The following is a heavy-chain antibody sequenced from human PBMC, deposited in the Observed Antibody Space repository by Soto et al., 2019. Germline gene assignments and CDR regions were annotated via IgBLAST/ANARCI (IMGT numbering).Heavy chain of an antibody. CDR1: GFTFSSYA. J-gene: IGHJ4*02. V-gene: IGHV3-23*01. CDR3: ATDFVTGHVY. Sequence: GGSLRLSCAASGFTFSSYAMSWVRQAPGKGLEWVSTINHGGDSTYYADSVKGRFTISRDNSKNTLYVSMDSLRAEDTAIYYCATDFVTGHVYWGQGTPVTVSS. CDR2: INHGGDST. D-gene: IGHD1-20*01.